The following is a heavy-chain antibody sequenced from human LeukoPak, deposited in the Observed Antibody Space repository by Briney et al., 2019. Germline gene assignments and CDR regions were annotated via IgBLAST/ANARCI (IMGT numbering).Heavy chain of an antibody. CDR3: ARLRGCSYGCLEY. J-gene: IGHJ4*02. CDR1: GYTFTGYY. Sequence: GASVKVSCKASGYTFTGYYMHWVRQAPGQGLEWMGWINPNTGGTNYAQEFQGRVTMTRDTSISTAYMELSRLRSDDTAVYYCARLRGCSYGCLEYWGQGTLVTVSS. D-gene: IGHD5-18*01. CDR2: INPNTGGT. V-gene: IGHV1-2*02.